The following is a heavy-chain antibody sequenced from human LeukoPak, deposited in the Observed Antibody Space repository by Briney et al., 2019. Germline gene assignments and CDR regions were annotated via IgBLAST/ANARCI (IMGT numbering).Heavy chain of an antibody. CDR3: AKDLPNRIVGATNPDY. CDR1: GFTFSSCR. Sequence: GGSLRLSCAASGFTFSSCRMHWVRQAPGKGLEWVTFMRYDRSNKYSADSVKGLFTLSRDNSKNTLYLQMHSLRAEDPAVYYCAKDLPNRIVGATNPDYWGQGTLVTVSS. V-gene: IGHV3-30*02. D-gene: IGHD1-26*01. J-gene: IGHJ4*02. CDR2: MRYDRSNK.